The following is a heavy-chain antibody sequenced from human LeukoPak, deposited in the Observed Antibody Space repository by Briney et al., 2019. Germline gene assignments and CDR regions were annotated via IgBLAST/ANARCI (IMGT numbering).Heavy chain of an antibody. CDR2: MYYRGST. D-gene: IGHD5-18*01. Sequence: SETLSLTCTVSGGSINSSSYYWGWVRQPPGKGLEWIGSMYYRGSTYYNPSLKSRVTISVDTSKNQFSLKLSSVTAANTAVYYCARDRGGYTYSHDYWGQGTLVTVSS. V-gene: IGHV4-39*07. CDR3: ARDRGGYTYSHDY. J-gene: IGHJ4*02. CDR1: GGSINSSSYY.